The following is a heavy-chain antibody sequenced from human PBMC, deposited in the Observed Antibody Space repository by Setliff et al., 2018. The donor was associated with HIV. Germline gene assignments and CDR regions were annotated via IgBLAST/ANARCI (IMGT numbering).Heavy chain of an antibody. CDR2: ISSSSSYI. CDR3: SRHLGYCSTTNSC. V-gene: IGHV3-21*01. Sequence: GGSLRLSCAASGFTFSSYSMNWVRQVPGKGLEWVSFISSSSSYIYYADSVKGRFTISRDNSKNTLYLQMNSLRGEDTAVYYCSRHLGYCSTTNSCWGQGTPVTVSS. J-gene: IGHJ4*02. D-gene: IGHD2-2*03. CDR1: GFTFSSYS.